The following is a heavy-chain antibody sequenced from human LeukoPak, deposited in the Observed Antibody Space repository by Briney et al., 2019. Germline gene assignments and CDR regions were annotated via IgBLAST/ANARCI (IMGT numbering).Heavy chain of an antibody. CDR3: AKVIRLTYGMDV. CDR2: ISGSGFST. V-gene: IGHV3-23*01. D-gene: IGHD3-10*01. Sequence: GGSLRLSCAASGFTFSSSAMTWVRQAPGKGLEWVSAISGSGFSTYYADSVKGRFTISRDNSKNTLFLQMNSLGAGDTAIYYCAKVIRLTYGMDVWGQGTTVTVSS. CDR1: GFTFSSSA. J-gene: IGHJ6*02.